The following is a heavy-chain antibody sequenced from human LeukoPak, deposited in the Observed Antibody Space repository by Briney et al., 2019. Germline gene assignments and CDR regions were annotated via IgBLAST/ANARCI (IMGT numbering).Heavy chain of an antibody. CDR2: IKSKTDGGTT. CDR1: GVIFSNYW. V-gene: IGHV3-15*01. Sequence: GGSLRLSCAASGVIFSNYWMSWVRQAPGKGLEWVGRIKSKTDGGTTDYAAPVKGRFTISRDDSKNTLYLQMNSLKTEDTAVYYCTTESSALWCLDYWGQGTLVTVSS. J-gene: IGHJ4*02. CDR3: TTESSALWCLDY. D-gene: IGHD4/OR15-4a*01.